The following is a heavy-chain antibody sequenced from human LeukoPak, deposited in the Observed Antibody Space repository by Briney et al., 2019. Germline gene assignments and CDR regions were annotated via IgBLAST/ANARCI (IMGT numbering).Heavy chain of an antibody. V-gene: IGHV1-46*01. CDR3: ASREMATIGGGLDY. CDR2: INPSGGST. Sequence: GASVKVSCKASGYTFTSYYMHWVRQTPGQGLGWMGIINPSGGSTSYAQKFQGRVTMTRDTSTSTVYMELSSLRSEDTAVYYCASREMATIGGGLDYWGQGTLVTVSS. D-gene: IGHD5-24*01. CDR1: GYTFTSYY. J-gene: IGHJ4*02.